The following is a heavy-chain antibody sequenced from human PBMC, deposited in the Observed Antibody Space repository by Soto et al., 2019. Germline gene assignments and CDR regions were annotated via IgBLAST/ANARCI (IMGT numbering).Heavy chain of an antibody. V-gene: IGHV4-39*07. CDR3: ARAHDFWGGRQQPIDS. Sequence: TLSLTCTVSGGSISSSSYYWGLIRQPPGKGLELIGSINHVGITNYNPSLKSRVSIPVDTSKSQFSLKLSSVTAADTAVYYCARAHDFWGGRQQPIDSWGQGTLVTVSS. D-gene: IGHD3-3*01. J-gene: IGHJ4*02. CDR1: GGSISSSSYY. CDR2: INHVGIT.